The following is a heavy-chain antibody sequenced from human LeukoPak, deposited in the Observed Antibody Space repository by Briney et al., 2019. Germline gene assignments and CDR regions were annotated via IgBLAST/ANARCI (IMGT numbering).Heavy chain of an antibody. Sequence: SETLSLTCAVSGYSISSGYYWGWIRQPPGKGLEWIGSIYHGGSTYYNPSLKSRVTISVDTSTNQFSLNPTSVTAADTAVYYCRTFGGVSVFDYWGQGTLVTVSS. CDR3: RTFGGVSVFDY. D-gene: IGHD3-16*02. V-gene: IGHV4-38-2*01. J-gene: IGHJ4*02. CDR1: GYSISSGYY. CDR2: IYHGGST.